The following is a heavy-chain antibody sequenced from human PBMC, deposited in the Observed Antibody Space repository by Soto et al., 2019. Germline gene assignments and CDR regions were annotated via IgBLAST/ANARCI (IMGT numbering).Heavy chain of an antibody. CDR3: ARHPSSGWYYFDY. V-gene: IGHV3-33*01. D-gene: IGHD6-19*01. CDR2: IWYDGSNK. Sequence: QVQLVESGGGVVQPGRSLRLSWAASGFTFSSYGMHWVRQAPGKGLEWVAVIWYDGSNKYYADSVKGRFTISRDNSKNTLYLQMNSLRAEDTAVYYCARHPSSGWYYFDYWGQGTLVTVSS. J-gene: IGHJ4*02. CDR1: GFTFSSYG.